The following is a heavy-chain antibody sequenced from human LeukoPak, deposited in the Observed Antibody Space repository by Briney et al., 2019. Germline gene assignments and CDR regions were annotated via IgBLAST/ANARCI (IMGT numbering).Heavy chain of an antibody. V-gene: IGHV3-23*01. CDR2: ISGSGGST. CDR3: AKDGVAGKIMYYFDY. J-gene: IGHJ4*02. CDR1: GFTFSNYA. D-gene: IGHD6-19*01. Sequence: PGGSLRLSCAASGFTFSNYALSWVRQAPGKGLEWVSDISGSGGSTYYADSVKGRFTISRDNSKNTMYLQMNSLRAEDTAVYYCAKDGVAGKIMYYFDYWGQGTLVTVSS.